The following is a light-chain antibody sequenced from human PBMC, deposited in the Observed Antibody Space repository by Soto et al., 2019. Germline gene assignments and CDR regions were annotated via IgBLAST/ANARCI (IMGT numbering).Light chain of an antibody. V-gene: IGKV1-5*01. J-gene: IGKJ5*01. CDR1: QSISRW. CDR3: QQYNTYST. Sequence: IYMTLSPATLSAFVGVIVTIACRASQSISRWLAWYQQKPGKAPQALIYDASSLKSGVPSRFSGNGSGTEFTLTISSLQPDDFATYYCQQYNTYSTFGQGTRLEIK. CDR2: DAS.